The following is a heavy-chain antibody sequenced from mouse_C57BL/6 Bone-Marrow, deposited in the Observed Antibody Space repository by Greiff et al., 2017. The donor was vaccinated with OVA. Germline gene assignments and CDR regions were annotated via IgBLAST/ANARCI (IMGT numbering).Heavy chain of an antibody. Sequence: EVMLVESGGGLVQSGRSLRLSCATSGFTFSDFYMEWVRQAPGKGLEWIAASRNKANDYTTEYSASVKGRFIVSRDTSQSILYLQMNALRAEDTAIYYCARDVYGSSYPYWYFDVWGTGTTVTVSS. CDR1: GFTFSDFY. CDR3: ARDVYGSSYPYWYFDV. V-gene: IGHV7-1*01. CDR2: SRNKANDYTT. D-gene: IGHD1-1*01. J-gene: IGHJ1*03.